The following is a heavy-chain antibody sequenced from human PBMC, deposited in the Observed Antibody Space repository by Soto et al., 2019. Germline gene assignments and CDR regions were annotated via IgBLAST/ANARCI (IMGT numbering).Heavy chain of an antibody. Sequence: SETLSLTCTVSGGSISSYYWSWIRQPPGKRLEWIGYMYYSGNTNYNPSLKSRVTISVDTSKNQFSLKLSSVTAADTAVYYCASGPIVLVPAAIYYYYYYGVDVWGQGTTVTVSS. D-gene: IGHD2-2*02. CDR3: ASGPIVLVPAAIYYYYYYGVDV. CDR2: MYYSGNT. V-gene: IGHV4-59*12. CDR1: GGSISSYY. J-gene: IGHJ6*02.